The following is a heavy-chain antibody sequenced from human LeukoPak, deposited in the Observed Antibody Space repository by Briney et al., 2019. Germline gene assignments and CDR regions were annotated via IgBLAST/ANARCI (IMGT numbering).Heavy chain of an antibody. CDR3: ARGSTVTTLEFYYYYYYYMDV. CDR2: INHSGST. V-gene: IGHV4-34*01. J-gene: IGHJ6*03. CDR1: GGSFSGYY. D-gene: IGHD4-17*01. Sequence: PSETLSLTCAVYGGSFSGYYWSWIRQPPGKGLEWIGEINHSGSTNYNPSLKSRVTISVDTSKNQFSLKLSSVTAADTAVYYCARGSTVTTLEFYYYYYYYMDVWGKGTTVTVSS.